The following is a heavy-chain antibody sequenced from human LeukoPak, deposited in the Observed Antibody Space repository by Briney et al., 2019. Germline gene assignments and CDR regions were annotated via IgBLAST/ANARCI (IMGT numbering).Heavy chain of an antibody. CDR1: GFTFSSYA. CDR2: ISGSGGST. V-gene: IGHV3-23*01. CDR3: AKDRRGYCSGGSCYPLDY. D-gene: IGHD2-15*01. J-gene: IGHJ4*02. Sequence: GGSLRLSCAASGFTFSSYAMSWVRLAPGKGLEWVSAISGSGGSTYYADSVKGRFTISRDNSKNTLYLQMNSLRAEDTAVYYCAKDRRGYCSGGSCYPLDYWGQGTLVTVSS.